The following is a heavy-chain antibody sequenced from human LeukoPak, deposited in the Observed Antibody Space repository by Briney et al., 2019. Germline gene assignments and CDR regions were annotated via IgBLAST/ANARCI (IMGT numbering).Heavy chain of an antibody. Sequence: SETLSLTCTVSGGSISSYYWSWIRQPPGKGLEWIGYIYYSGSTNYNPSLKSRVTISVDTSKNQFSLKLSSVTAADTAVYYCARLQWLAHDAFDIWGQGTMVTVSS. CDR1: GGSISSYY. CDR2: IYYSGST. J-gene: IGHJ3*02. V-gene: IGHV4-59*08. D-gene: IGHD6-19*01. CDR3: ARLQWLAHDAFDI.